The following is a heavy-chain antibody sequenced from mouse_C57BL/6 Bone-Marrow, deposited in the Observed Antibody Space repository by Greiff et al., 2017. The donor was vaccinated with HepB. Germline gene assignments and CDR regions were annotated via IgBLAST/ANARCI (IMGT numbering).Heavy chain of an antibody. D-gene: IGHD2-1*01. CDR3: TGGGFYYKGYFDY. J-gene: IGHJ2*01. Sequence: EVKVEESGGGLVQPGGSMKLSCVASGFTFSNYWMNWVRQSPEKGLEWVAQIRLKSDNYATHYAESVKGRFTISRDDSKSSVYLQMNNLRAEDTGIYYCTGGGFYYKGYFDYWGQGTTLTVSS. CDR2: IRLKSDNYAT. V-gene: IGHV6-3*01. CDR1: GFTFSNYW.